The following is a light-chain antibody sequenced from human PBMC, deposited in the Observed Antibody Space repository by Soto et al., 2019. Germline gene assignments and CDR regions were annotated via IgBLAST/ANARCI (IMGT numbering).Light chain of an antibody. CDR3: MQGTYWPPRT. J-gene: IGKJ1*01. CDR1: QTISSY. Sequence: DIQMTQSPSSLSASVGDRVTITCRASQTISSYLNWYQQKPGKAPKLLIYAASSLQSGVPSRFSGSGSGTDFTLKITRVEAEDVGVYYCMQGTYWPPRTFGQGTKVEIK. V-gene: IGKV1-39*01. CDR2: AAS.